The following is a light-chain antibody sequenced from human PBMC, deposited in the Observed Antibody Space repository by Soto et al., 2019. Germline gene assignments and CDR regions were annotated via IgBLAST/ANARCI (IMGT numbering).Light chain of an antibody. Sequence: DIQMTQSPSSLSASVGDRVTITCRASQSISSYLNWYQQKPGKAPKLLIYAATSLQSGVQSRFSGSGSGTDFTLTISSLQPEDFATYYGQQSYSTSWTVGQGTKVEIK. CDR2: AAT. J-gene: IGKJ1*01. V-gene: IGKV1-39*01. CDR3: QQSYSTSWT. CDR1: QSISSY.